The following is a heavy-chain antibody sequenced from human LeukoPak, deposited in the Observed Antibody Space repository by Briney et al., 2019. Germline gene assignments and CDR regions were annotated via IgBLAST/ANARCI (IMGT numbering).Heavy chain of an antibody. J-gene: IGHJ4*02. V-gene: IGHV3-21*01. CDR1: GFTYSSYS. CDR3: ARDDYGDYFFDY. D-gene: IGHD4-17*01. CDR2: ISSSSSYI. Sequence: PGGSLRLSCADSGFTYSSYSMKWVRQAPGKELEWVSSISSSSSYIYYADSVKGRFTISRDNAKNSLYLQMNSLRAEDTAVYYCARDDYGDYFFDYWGQGTLVTVSS.